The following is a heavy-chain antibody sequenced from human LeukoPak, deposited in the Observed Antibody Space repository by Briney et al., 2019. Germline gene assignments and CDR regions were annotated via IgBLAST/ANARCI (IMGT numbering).Heavy chain of an antibody. CDR2: ISSSSSYI. V-gene: IGHV3-21*01. CDR3: AREPKTYYYDSSGQIDY. D-gene: IGHD3-22*01. J-gene: IGHJ4*02. Sequence: GGSLRLSCAASGFTFSSYSMNWVRQAPGKGLEWVSSISSSSSYIYYVDSVKGRFTISRDNAKNSLYLQMNSLRAEDTAVYYCAREPKTYYYDSSGQIDYWGQGTLVTVSS. CDR1: GFTFSSYS.